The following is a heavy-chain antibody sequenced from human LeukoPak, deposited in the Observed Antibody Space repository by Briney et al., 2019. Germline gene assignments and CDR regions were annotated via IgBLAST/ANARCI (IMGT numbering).Heavy chain of an antibody. CDR2: IYYSGST. V-gene: IGHV4-59*01. J-gene: IGHJ4*02. CDR1: GGSISSYY. D-gene: IGHD4-23*01. CDR3: ARSSTTVVTDPFDY. Sequence: PSETLSLTCTVSGGSISSYYWSWIRQPPGKGLEWIGYIYYSGSTNYNPSLKSRVTISVDTSKNQFSLKLSSVTAADTAVYYCARSSTTVVTDPFDYWGQGTLVTVSS.